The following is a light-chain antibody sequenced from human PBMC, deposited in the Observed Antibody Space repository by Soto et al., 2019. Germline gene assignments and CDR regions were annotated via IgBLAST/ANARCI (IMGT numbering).Light chain of an antibody. V-gene: IGKV1-5*03. CDR2: EAS. Sequence: EIKMNQSPATLSAYVGDRVTITCRASQSISRWLAWYQQKPGKAPKLLIFEASSLESGVPSRFSGSGSGTEFTLTISSLQPDDFATYYCQQYSTYPPRTFGQGTKVDI. J-gene: IGKJ1*01. CDR3: QQYSTYPPRT. CDR1: QSISRW.